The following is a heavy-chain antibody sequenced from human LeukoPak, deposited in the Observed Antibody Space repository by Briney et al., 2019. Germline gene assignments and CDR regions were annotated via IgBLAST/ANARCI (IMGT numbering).Heavy chain of an antibody. CDR3: ARGDSFIAAQVDH. CDR1: GFTFSRHW. CDR2: INQDGSEK. Sequence: GGSLRLSCAASGFTFSRHWMSWVRQAPGKGLEWVANINQDGSEKYYVDSVKGRFTVSRDNAKNSLDLQMNSLRAEDTAVYYCARGDSFIAAQVDHWGQGTLVTVSS. D-gene: IGHD6-6*01. J-gene: IGHJ5*02. V-gene: IGHV3-7*03.